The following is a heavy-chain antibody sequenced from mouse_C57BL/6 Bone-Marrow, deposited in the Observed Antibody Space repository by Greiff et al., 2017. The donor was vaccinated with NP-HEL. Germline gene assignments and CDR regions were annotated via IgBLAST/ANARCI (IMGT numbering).Heavy chain of an antibody. V-gene: IGHV1-64*01. CDR1: GYTFTSYW. J-gene: IGHJ2*01. D-gene: IGHD2-4*01. CDR3: ARPYDYDVGY. CDR2: IHPNSGST. Sequence: QVQLKQPGAELVKPGASVKLSCKASGYTFTSYWMHWVKQRPGQGLEWIGMIHPNSGSTNYNEKFKSKATLTVDKSSSTAYMQLSSLTSEDSAVYYCARPYDYDVGYWGQGTTLTVSS.